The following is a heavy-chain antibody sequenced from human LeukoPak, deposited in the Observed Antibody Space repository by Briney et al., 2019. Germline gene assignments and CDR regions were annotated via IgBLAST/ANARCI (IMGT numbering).Heavy chain of an antibody. J-gene: IGHJ4*02. CDR2: ISYDGSNK. Sequence: PGRSLRLSCAASGFTFSSYGMHWVRQAPGKGLEWVAVISYDGSNKYYADSVKGRFTISRDNSKNTLYLQMNSLRGEDTAVYYCARGTGYSVFDYWGQGTLVTVSS. D-gene: IGHD5-24*01. CDR3: ARGTGYSVFDY. CDR1: GFTFSSYG. V-gene: IGHV3-30*03.